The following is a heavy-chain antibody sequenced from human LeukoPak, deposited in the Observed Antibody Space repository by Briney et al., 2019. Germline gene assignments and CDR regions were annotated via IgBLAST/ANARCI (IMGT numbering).Heavy chain of an antibody. CDR3: ATSLSYDYVWGSYRPYFDY. CDR1: GYTLTELS. CDR2: FDPEDGET. D-gene: IGHD3-16*02. Sequence: ASVKVSCKVSGYTLTELSMHWVRQAPGKGLEWMGGFDPEDGETIYAQKFQGRVTMTEDTSTDTAYMELSSLRSEDTAVYYCATSLSYDYVWGSYRPYFDYWGQGTLVTVSS. V-gene: IGHV1-24*01. J-gene: IGHJ4*02.